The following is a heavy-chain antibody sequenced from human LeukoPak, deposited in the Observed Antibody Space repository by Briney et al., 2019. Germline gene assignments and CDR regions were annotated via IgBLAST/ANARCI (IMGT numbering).Heavy chain of an antibody. D-gene: IGHD1-26*01. CDR3: ARVGHSGSYYAY. Sequence: SGGSLRLSCAASGFTFSSYWMHWVRQAPGKGLVWVSRINSDGSSTSYADSVKGRFTISRDNAKNTLYLQMNSLRAEDTAVYYCARVGHSGSYYAYWGQGTLVTVSS. CDR1: GFTFSSYW. V-gene: IGHV3-74*01. J-gene: IGHJ4*02. CDR2: INSDGSST.